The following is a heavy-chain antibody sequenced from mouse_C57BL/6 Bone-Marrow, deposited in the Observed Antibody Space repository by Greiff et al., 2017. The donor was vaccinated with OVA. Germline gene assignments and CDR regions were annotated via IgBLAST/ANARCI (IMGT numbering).Heavy chain of an antibody. D-gene: IGHD2-3*01. Sequence: EVKLMEPGPGLVKPSQSLSLTCSVTGYSITSGYYWNWIRQFPGNKLEWMGYISYDGSNNYNPSLKNRNSITRDTSKNQFFLKFNSVTTEDTATYYCARDGYSYAMDYWGQGTSVTVSS. CDR1: GYSITSGYY. J-gene: IGHJ4*01. V-gene: IGHV3-6*01. CDR2: ISYDGSN. CDR3: ARDGYSYAMDY.